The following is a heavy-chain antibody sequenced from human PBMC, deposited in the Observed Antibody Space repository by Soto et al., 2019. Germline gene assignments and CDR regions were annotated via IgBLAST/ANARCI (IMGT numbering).Heavy chain of an antibody. Sequence: PSETLSLTCTVSGGSISSGEYYWTWIRQPPGKGLEWIGYISYSGSTHYSPSLKSRVTISLDTSKNQFSLNLRSVTAADTVVYYCASMGYHYGSGSYPLDYWGQGTLVTVSS. V-gene: IGHV4-30-4*01. D-gene: IGHD3-10*01. CDR2: ISYSGST. CDR3: ASMGYHYGSGSYPLDY. CDR1: GGSISSGEYY. J-gene: IGHJ4*02.